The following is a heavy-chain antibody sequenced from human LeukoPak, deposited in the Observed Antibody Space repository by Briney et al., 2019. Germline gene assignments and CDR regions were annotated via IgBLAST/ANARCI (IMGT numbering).Heavy chain of an antibody. Sequence: PRASVNVSCKASGGTFSSYAISWVRQAPGHGLEWMGGIIPIFSTANYAQKFQGRVTISTDESTSTAYMELRSLRSEDTAVYYCARGEGIAARPIGYMDVWGKGTTVTVSS. CDR1: GGTFSSYA. CDR3: ARGEGIAARPIGYMDV. J-gene: IGHJ6*03. D-gene: IGHD6-6*01. CDR2: IIPIFSTA. V-gene: IGHV1-69*05.